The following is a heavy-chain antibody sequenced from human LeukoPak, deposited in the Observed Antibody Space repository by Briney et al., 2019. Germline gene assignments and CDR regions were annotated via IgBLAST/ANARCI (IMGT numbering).Heavy chain of an antibody. J-gene: IGHJ6*02. Sequence: GGSLRLSCAASGFTFSNYWMHWVRHAPGKGLVWVSRINSDGSSTSYADSVKGRFTISRDNAKNTLYLQMNSLRAEDTAVYYCARDRALGIAAGTPRYGMDVWGQGTTVTVSS. CDR2: INSDGSST. D-gene: IGHD6-13*01. CDR1: GFTFSNYW. CDR3: ARDRALGIAAGTPRYGMDV. V-gene: IGHV3-74*01.